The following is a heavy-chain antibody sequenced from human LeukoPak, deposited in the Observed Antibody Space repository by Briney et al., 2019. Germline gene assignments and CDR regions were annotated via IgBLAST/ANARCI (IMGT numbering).Heavy chain of an antibody. CDR2: ISSSGSTI. CDR1: VVTLSSYE. V-gene: IGHV3-48*03. D-gene: IGHD3-22*01. CDR3: AFDSSGYLTFDY. J-gene: IGHJ4*02. Sequence: PGGSLRLSRAASVVTLSSYEMNCVRQAPGEGVGWVSYISSSGSTIYYADSVKGRFTISRDNAKNSLYLQMNSLRAEDTAVYYCAFDSSGYLTFDYWGKGTLVTVSS.